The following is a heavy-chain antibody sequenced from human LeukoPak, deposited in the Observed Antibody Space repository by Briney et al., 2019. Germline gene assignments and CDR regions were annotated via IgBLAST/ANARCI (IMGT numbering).Heavy chain of an antibody. CDR2: ISGSGGST. D-gene: IGHD3-9*01. CDR1: GFTFSSYA. J-gene: IGHJ4*02. CDR3: AKIRYFDYNFDY. V-gene: IGHV3-23*01. Sequence: PGGSLRLSCAASGFTFSSYAMSWVRQAPGKGLEWVSAISGSGGSTYYADSVKGRFTISTDNSKNTLYLQMNSLRAEDTAVYYCAKIRYFDYNFDYWGQGTLVTVST.